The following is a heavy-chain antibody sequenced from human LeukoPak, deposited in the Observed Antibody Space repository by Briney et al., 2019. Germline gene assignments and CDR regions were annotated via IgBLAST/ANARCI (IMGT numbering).Heavy chain of an antibody. V-gene: IGHV1-2*02. CDR1: GYTFRNYY. J-gene: IGHJ4*02. Sequence: ASVKVSCKASGYTFRNYYIHWVRQAPGHGLDYMGWINFNRVDTNYAEKFQGRVTMTRDTSIDTVYMDLSSLRSDDTALYYCARDKSNGIGIVYWGQGTPVAVSS. CDR2: INFNRVDT. D-gene: IGHD1-26*01. CDR3: ARDKSNGIGIVY.